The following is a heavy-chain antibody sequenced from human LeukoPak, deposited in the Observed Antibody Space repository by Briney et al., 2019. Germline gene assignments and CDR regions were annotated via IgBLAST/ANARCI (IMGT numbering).Heavy chain of an antibody. CDR2: IYSSGRT. V-gene: IGHV4-39*07. J-gene: IGHJ4*02. Sequence: SETLSLTCTVSGVSIISTNSYWGWIRQSPRTGLEWIGNIYSSGRTYYNPSLKSRVTISIDMSENQFSLKLTSVTAADTAVYYCARKREGPAAGIDYWGQGTLVTVSS. D-gene: IGHD2-2*01. CDR1: GVSIISTNSY. CDR3: ARKREGPAAGIDY.